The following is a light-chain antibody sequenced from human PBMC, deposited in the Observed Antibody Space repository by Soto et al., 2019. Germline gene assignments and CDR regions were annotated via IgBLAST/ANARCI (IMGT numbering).Light chain of an antibody. CDR1: QSVSTH. CDR3: QQYHIWYT. CDR2: ETS. J-gene: IGKJ2*01. V-gene: IGKV3-15*01. Sequence: EIVVTQFPATLSVSPGERATLSCRTSQSVSTHLAGFQQRPGQAPRLLIYETSTRATGVPARFTGSGSETEFTLTISSLQSEDFAVYYCQQYHIWYTFGQGTELEIK.